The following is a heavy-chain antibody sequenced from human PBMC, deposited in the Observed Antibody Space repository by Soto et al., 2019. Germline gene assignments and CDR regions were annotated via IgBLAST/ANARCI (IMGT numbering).Heavy chain of an antibody. CDR3: ARDGGRTKYYYYGKDV. CDR2: VSDDDGNT. J-gene: IGHJ6*02. CDR1: GYTFTAYG. Sequence: ASVKVSCKASGYTFTAYGISWVQQAPGQGLEWMGGVSDDDGNTNYAQKLQGSVTMTTDTSTSTAYMELWSLRSDDTPVYYCARDGGRTKYYYYGKDVCGQVTTVTVAS. V-gene: IGHV1-18*01. D-gene: IGHD3-16*01.